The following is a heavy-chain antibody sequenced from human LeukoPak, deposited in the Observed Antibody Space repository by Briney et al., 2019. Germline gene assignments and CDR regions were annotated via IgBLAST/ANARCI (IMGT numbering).Heavy chain of an antibody. CDR3: ARRGSTDY. J-gene: IGHJ4*02. Sequence: GGSLRLSCAASGFSFSGYWMTWVRQAPGKGLELVANIKEDGSEKYYADFVKGRFTISRDNAKNSLDLQMNSLRAEDTAVYYCARRGSTDYWGQGTLVTVSP. V-gene: IGHV3-7*03. CDR1: GFSFSGYW. D-gene: IGHD2/OR15-2a*01. CDR2: IKEDGSEK.